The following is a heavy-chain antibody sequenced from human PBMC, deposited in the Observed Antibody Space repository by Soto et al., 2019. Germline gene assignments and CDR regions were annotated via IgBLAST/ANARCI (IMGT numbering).Heavy chain of an antibody. V-gene: IGHV3-43*01. Sequence: GGSLRLSCAASGFTFDDYTMHWVRQAPGKGLEWVSLISWDGGSTYYADSVKDRLNISRDNSIDSLHLQMNSLRTEDTALYYCAKNSSPYSSSWYYYYYGMDVWGQGTTVTVSS. D-gene: IGHD6-13*01. CDR3: AKNSSPYSSSWYYYYYGMDV. J-gene: IGHJ6*02. CDR1: GFTFDDYT. CDR2: ISWDGGST.